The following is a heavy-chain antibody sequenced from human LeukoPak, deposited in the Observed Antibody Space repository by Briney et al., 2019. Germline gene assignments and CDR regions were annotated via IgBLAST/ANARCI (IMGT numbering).Heavy chain of an antibody. CDR2: ISSSGSTI. CDR1: GFTFSDYY. J-gene: IGHJ4*02. D-gene: IGHD3-22*01. CDR3: ARVKIDYDGSSVPDY. Sequence: PGGSLRLSCAASGFTFSDYYMSWVRQAPGKGLEWVSYISSSGSTIYYADSVKGRFTISRDNAKNSLYLQMNSLRAEDTAVYYCARVKIDYDGSSVPDYWGQGTLVTVSS. V-gene: IGHV3-11*04.